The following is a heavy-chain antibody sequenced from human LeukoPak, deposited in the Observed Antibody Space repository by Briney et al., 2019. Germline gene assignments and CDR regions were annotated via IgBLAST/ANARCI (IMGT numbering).Heavy chain of an antibody. J-gene: IGHJ4*02. CDR2: MNPNSGNT. V-gene: IGHV1-8*01. D-gene: IGHD4-17*01. Sequence: ASVKVSCKASGYTFTSYDINWVQQATGQGLEWMGWMNPNSGNTGYAQKFQGRVTMTRNTSISTAYMELSSLRSEDTAVYYCARGSYYGDYPGYWGQGTLVTVSS. CDR1: GYTFTSYD. CDR3: ARGSYYGDYPGY.